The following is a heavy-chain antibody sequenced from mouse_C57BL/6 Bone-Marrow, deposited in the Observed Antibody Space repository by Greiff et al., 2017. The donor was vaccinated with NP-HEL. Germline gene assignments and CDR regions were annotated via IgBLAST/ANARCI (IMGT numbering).Heavy chain of an antibody. V-gene: IGHV5-6*01. CDR2: ISSGGSYT. D-gene: IGHD2-5*01. Sequence: EVQLVESGGDLVKPGGSLKLSCAASGFTFSSYGMSWVRQTPDKRLEWVATISSGGSYTYYPDSVKGRFTISRDNAKNTLYLQMSSLKSEDTAMYYCARPLYSNSFAYWGQGTLVTVSA. J-gene: IGHJ3*01. CDR3: ARPLYSNSFAY. CDR1: GFTFSSYG.